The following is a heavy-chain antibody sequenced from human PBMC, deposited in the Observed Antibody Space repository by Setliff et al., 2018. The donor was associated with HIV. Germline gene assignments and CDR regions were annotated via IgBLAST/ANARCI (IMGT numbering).Heavy chain of an antibody. Sequence: GASVKVSCKASGFSFSRHYMHWVRQAPGEGLERVAMINPSDGIPSYAQKFQDRVVVTRDTSRRIVFMELISLLSEDTAVYFCTSAFPPLISAAFDIWGLGTLVTVSS. J-gene: IGHJ3*02. CDR1: GFSFSRHY. D-gene: IGHD2-21*01. CDR3: TSAFPPLISAAFDI. CDR2: INPSDGIP. V-gene: IGHV1-46*01.